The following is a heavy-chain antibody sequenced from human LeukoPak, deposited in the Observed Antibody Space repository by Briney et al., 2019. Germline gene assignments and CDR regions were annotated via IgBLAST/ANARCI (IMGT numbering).Heavy chain of an antibody. D-gene: IGHD4-17*01. CDR2: IYSGGST. Sequence: GGSLRLSCAASGFTVSSNYMSWVRQAPGKGLEWVSVIYSGGSTYYADSVKGRFTISRDNSKNTLYLQMNSLRAEDTAVYYCAGARVTTTLIDYWGQGTLVTVSS. V-gene: IGHV3-53*01. J-gene: IGHJ4*02. CDR3: AGARVTTTLIDY. CDR1: GFTVSSNY.